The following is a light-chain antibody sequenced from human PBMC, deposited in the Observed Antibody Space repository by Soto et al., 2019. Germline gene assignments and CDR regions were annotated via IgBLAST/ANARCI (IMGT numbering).Light chain of an antibody. CDR3: QQHSNWPLT. Sequence: EIVLIQSPATLSLSPGERATLSCRASQSVGSNLAWYQQNPGQAPRLLIFGASNRATGIPARFSGSGSGTDFILAISSLEPEDFVVYYCQQHSNWPLTFGGGTKVDIK. V-gene: IGKV3-11*01. CDR1: QSVGSN. J-gene: IGKJ4*01. CDR2: GAS.